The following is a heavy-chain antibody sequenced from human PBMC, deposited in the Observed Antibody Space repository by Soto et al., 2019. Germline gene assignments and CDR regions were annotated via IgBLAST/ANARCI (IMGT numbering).Heavy chain of an antibody. Sequence: QVQLQESGPGLVKPSETLSLTCTVSGGSVDSGSYYWSWIRQPPGKGLEWIGYVYYSGSTNYNPSLKSRVTISVDTSKNQFSLNLNSVTAADTAVYYCARVELLWFGEPLYSFDYWGQGTLVTVSS. CDR1: GGSVDSGSYY. CDR2: VYYSGST. J-gene: IGHJ4*02. V-gene: IGHV4-61*01. CDR3: ARVELLWFGEPLYSFDY. D-gene: IGHD3-10*01.